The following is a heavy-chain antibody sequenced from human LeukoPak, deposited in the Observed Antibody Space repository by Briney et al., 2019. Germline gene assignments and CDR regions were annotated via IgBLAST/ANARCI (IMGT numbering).Heavy chain of an antibody. CDR1: GFTFSSYA. D-gene: IGHD5-18*01. CDR2: ISYDGSNK. CDR3: AREAAMVTPSFDY. Sequence: GGSLRLSCAASGFTFSSYAMHWVRQAPGKGLEWVAVISYDGSNKYYADSVKGRFTISRDNSKNTLYLQMHSLRAEDTAVYYCAREAAMVTPSFDYWGQGTLVTVSS. V-gene: IGHV3-30-3*01. J-gene: IGHJ4*02.